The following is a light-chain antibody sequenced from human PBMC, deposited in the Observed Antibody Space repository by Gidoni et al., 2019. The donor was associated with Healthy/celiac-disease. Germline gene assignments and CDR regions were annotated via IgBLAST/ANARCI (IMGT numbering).Light chain of an antibody. CDR1: QSVSSSY. V-gene: IGKV3-20*01. Sequence: EIVLTQSPGTLSLSPGERATLSCRASQSVSSSYLAWYQQKPGQAPRLLIYGASSRATGIPDRFSGSGSGTDFTLTISRLEPEEFAVYYCQQYGSSRTFGQXTKVEIK. CDR2: GAS. CDR3: QQYGSSRT. J-gene: IGKJ1*01.